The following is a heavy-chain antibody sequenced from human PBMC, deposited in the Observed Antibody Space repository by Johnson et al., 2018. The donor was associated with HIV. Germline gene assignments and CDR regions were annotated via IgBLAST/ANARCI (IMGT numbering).Heavy chain of an antibody. V-gene: IGHV3-30*02. Sequence: QVQLVESGGGVVQPGGSLRLSCAASGFTFSNFGMHWVRQAPGKGLEWVAFMRYDGSDRYYVDSVKGRFTISRDNSKNTVSLQMNRVRGEDTAVYYCARDRAQVDDPNDAFDIWGRGTVVTVSS. CDR3: ARDRAQVDDPNDAFDI. CDR2: MRYDGSDR. CDR1: GFTFSNFG. D-gene: IGHD1-1*01. J-gene: IGHJ3*02.